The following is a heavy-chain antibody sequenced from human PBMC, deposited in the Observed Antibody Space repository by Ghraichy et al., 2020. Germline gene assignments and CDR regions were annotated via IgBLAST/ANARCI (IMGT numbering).Heavy chain of an antibody. V-gene: IGHV3-7*01. J-gene: IGHJ6*02. D-gene: IGHD3-10*01. CDR3: ARIGDRSRWRWFGELPSSNPGRMDV. CDR2: IKQDGSEK. CDR1: GFTFSSYW. Sequence: GGSLRLSCVASGFTFSSYWMSWVRQAPGKGLEWVANIKQDGSEKYYVDSVKGRFTISRDNAKNSLYLQMNSLRAEDTAVYYCARIGDRSRWRWFGELPSSNPGRMDVWGQGTTVTVSS.